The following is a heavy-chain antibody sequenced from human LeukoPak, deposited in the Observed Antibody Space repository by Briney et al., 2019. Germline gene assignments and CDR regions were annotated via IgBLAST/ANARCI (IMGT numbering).Heavy chain of an antibody. J-gene: IGHJ5*02. CDR3: ARTWIHEAYKWFDP. CDR2: INPIGGST. D-gene: IGHD5-18*01. CDR1: GYTFTSYY. Sequence: AAVKVSCKASGYTFTSYYMHWVRQAPGQGLEWMGIINPIGGSTSYAQKFQGRVTMTRDMSTTTVYMELSSLRSEDTAVCYCARTWIHEAYKWFDPWGERTLVTVSS. V-gene: IGHV1-46*01.